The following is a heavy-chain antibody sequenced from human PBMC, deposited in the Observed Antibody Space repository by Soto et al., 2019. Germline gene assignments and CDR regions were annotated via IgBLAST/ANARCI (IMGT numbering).Heavy chain of an antibody. J-gene: IGHJ4*02. CDR3: VISRGQHNLPDY. D-gene: IGHD3-16*02. CDR1: GFTLSDHY. Sequence: GRYLRLSCAASGFTLSDHYMSCIRQAPGKGLEWIGYSSNSGSFTRYADSVKGGFSISRDNAKSSLYLQISSLRGHDTATYYFVISRGQHNLPDYPGQATSVSVSS. V-gene: IGHV3-11*06. CDR2: SSNSGSFT.